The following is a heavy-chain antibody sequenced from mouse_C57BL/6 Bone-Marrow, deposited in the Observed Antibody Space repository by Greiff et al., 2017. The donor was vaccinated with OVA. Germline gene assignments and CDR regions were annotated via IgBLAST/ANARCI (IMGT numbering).Heavy chain of an antibody. CDR1: GFSLTSYA. CDR3: ARNLGYGILFAY. D-gene: IGHD2-1*01. J-gene: IGHJ3*01. V-gene: IGHV2-9-1*01. Sequence: QVQLKESGPGLVAPSQSLSITCTVSGFSLTSYAISWVRQPPGKGLEWLGVIWPGGGTNYNSALKSRLSISKDNAKSQVFLKMNSLQTDDTARYYCARNLGYGILFAYWGQGTLVTVSA. CDR2: IWPGGGT.